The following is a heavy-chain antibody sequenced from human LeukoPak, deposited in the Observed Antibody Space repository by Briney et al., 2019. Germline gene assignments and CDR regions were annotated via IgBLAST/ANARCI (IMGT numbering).Heavy chain of an antibody. CDR3: ARGGEMATTTGVYFDY. D-gene: IGHD5-24*01. Sequence: GGSLRLSCAASEFTFSNYALHWVRQAPGRGLEWVAVISSDGSDKYYADSVKGRFTISRDNSKNTLYLQMNGLRAEDTAVYYCARGGEMATTTGVYFDYWGQGTLVTVSS. CDR1: EFTFSNYA. V-gene: IGHV3-30*04. CDR2: ISSDGSDK. J-gene: IGHJ4*02.